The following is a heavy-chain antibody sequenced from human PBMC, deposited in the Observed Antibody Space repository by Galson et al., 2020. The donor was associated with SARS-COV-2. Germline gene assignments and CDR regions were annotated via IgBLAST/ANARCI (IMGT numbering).Heavy chain of an antibody. CDR3: ARGAQGYCTSTRCYRGDDAFDM. CDR1: GYTFTSYS. J-gene: IGHJ3*02. V-gene: IGHV1-18*04. CDR2: ISAHNGNT. Sequence: ASVKVSCKASGYTFTSYSISWVRQAPGQGLEWMGWISAHNGNTNYAQKLQGRVTMTTDTSTSTAYMELRSLRSDDTAVYYCARGAQGYCTSTRCYRGDDAFDMWGQGTMVTVSS. D-gene: IGHD2-2*02.